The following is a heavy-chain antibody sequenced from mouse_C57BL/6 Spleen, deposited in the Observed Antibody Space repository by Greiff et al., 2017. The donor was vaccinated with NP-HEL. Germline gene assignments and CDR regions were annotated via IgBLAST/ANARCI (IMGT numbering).Heavy chain of an antibody. V-gene: IGHV1-59*01. D-gene: IGHD1-1*01. CDR3: AREGGRGSSYFDY. J-gene: IGHJ2*01. Sequence: VQLQQPGAELVRPGTSVKLSCKASGYTFTSYWMHWVKQRPGQGLEWIGVIDPSDSYTNYNQKFKGKATLTVDTSSSTAYMQLSSLTSEDSAVYYCAREGGRGSSYFDYGGQGTTLTVSS. CDR2: IDPSDSYT. CDR1: GYTFTSYW.